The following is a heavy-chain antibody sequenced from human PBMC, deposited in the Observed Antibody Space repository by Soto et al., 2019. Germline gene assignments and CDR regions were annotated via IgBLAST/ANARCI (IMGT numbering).Heavy chain of an antibody. CDR1: GFTFSSYG. V-gene: IGHV3-30*18. CDR3: AKGGEEYNWNYVRGEPNDY. CDR2: ISYGGSNK. Sequence: GGSLRLSCAASGFTFSSYGMHWVRQAPGKGLEWVAVISYGGSNKYYADSVKGRFTISRDNSKNTLYLKMNGLRAEDTAGYYCAKGGEEYNWNYVRGEPNDYWGQGTLVTVSS. J-gene: IGHJ4*02. D-gene: IGHD1-7*01.